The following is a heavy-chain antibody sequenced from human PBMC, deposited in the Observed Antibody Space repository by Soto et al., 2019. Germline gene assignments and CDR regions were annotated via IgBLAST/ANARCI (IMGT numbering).Heavy chain of an antibody. V-gene: IGHV4-34*01. CDR1: GGSFSGYY. CDR3: ARGHSSSPNYYYYGMDV. J-gene: IGHJ6*02. CDR2: INHSGST. Sequence: PSETLSLTCAVYGGSFSGYYWSWIRQPPGKGLEWIGEINHSGSTNYNPSLKSRVTISVDTSKNQFSLKLSSVTAADTAVYYCARGHSSSPNYYYYGMDVWGQGTTVTVSS. D-gene: IGHD6-13*01.